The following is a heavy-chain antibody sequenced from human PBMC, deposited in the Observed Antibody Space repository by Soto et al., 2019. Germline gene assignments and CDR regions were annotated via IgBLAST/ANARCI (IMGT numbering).Heavy chain of an antibody. V-gene: IGHV3-11*05. CDR1: GFTFSDYY. D-gene: IGHD6-13*01. CDR3: ARGRGAAADYFDF. Sequence: QVQLVESGGGLVKPGGSLRLSCAVSGFTFSDYYMTWIRQAPGKGLEWVSYISSSTSHTNYAASVKGRCTISRDNAKNSLFLQMNSLRAADTAVYYCARGRGAAADYFDFWGQGTLVTVSS. J-gene: IGHJ4*02. CDR2: ISSSTSHT.